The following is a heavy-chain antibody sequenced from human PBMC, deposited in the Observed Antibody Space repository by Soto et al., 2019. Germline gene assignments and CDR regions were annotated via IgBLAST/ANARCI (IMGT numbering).Heavy chain of an antibody. Sequence: PSETLSLTCTVSGGSISSYYWSWIRQPPGKGLEWIGYIYYSGSTNYNPSLKSRVTISVDTSKNQFSLKLSSVTAADTAVYYCARSLQGIAVAGNMDVWGQGTTVTVSS. CDR3: ARSLQGIAVAGNMDV. D-gene: IGHD6-19*01. CDR2: IYYSGST. CDR1: GGSISSYY. J-gene: IGHJ6*02. V-gene: IGHV4-59*01.